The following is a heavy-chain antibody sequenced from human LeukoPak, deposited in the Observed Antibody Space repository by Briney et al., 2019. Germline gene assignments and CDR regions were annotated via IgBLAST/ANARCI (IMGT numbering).Heavy chain of an antibody. V-gene: IGHV4-4*02. CDR3: ARGGGSGSYYRNAFDI. D-gene: IGHD1-26*01. J-gene: IGHJ3*02. Sequence: SGTLSLTCAASGGSISSSNWWSWVRQPPGKGLEWIGYIYYSGSTNYNPSLKSRVTISVDTSKNQFSLKLSSVTAADTAVYYCARGGGSGSYYRNAFDIWGQGTMVTVSS. CDR2: IYYSGST. CDR1: GGSISSSNW.